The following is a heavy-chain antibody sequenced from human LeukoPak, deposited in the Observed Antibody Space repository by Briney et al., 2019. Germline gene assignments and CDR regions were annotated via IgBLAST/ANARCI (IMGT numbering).Heavy chain of an antibody. CDR1: GYSFTSYW. J-gene: IGHJ4*02. Sequence: GESLKISCKGSGYSFTSYWISWVRQIPGKGLEWMGRIDPSDSYTNYSPSFQGHVTISADKSISTAYLQWSSLKASDTAMYYCARHATTVTNPYYFDYWGQGTLVTVSS. V-gene: IGHV5-10-1*01. D-gene: IGHD4-17*01. CDR3: ARHATTVTNPYYFDY. CDR2: IDPSDSYT.